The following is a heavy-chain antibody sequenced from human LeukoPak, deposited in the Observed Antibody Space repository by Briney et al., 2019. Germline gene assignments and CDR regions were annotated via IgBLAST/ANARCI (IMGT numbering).Heavy chain of an antibody. CDR2: IKGDGSET. CDR1: GFTFRNYW. CDR3: AKDLGDCSSTSCSS. J-gene: IGHJ4*02. V-gene: IGHV3-7*03. D-gene: IGHD2-2*01. Sequence: GGSLRLSCAASGFTFRNYWMNWVRQAPGKGLECLANIKGDGSETYYADSVKGRFTISRDNAKNSLYLQMNSLRAEDTALYYCAKDLGDCSSTSCSSWGQGTLVTVSS.